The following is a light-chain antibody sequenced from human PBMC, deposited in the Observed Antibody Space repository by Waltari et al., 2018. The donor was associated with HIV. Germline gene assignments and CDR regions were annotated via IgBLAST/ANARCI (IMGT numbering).Light chain of an antibody. CDR1: ALAKEY. J-gene: IGLJ3*02. CDR3: QSRDRSGAWV. Sequence: SYELTQPPSVSVSPGQTARVTCSGDALAKEYAYWYQQKPGQAPVLMIYKGRERPSGIPERFSGSSSGTTVTLTISGVQAEDEADYYCQSRDRSGAWVVGGGTNLTVL. CDR2: KGR. V-gene: IGLV3-25*03.